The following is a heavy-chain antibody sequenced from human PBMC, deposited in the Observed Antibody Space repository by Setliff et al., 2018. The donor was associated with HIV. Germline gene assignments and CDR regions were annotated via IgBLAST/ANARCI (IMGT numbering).Heavy chain of an antibody. CDR2: IYWNNNK. CDR3: AYSGQQLRGPYFDF. CDR1: GLSLSTSGVG. Sequence: GSGPTLVNPTQTLTLTCTFSGLSLSTSGVGVGWIRQSPGKALEWLAFIYWNNNKHYSTSLKSRLTVTKDTSKNRVVFTMTNMDPVDTATYYCAYSGQQLRGPYFDFWGQGTPVTVSS. D-gene: IGHD1-1*01. J-gene: IGHJ4*02. V-gene: IGHV2-5*01.